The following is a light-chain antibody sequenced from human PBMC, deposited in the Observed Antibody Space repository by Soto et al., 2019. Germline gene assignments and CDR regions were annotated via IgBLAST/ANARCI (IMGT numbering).Light chain of an antibody. CDR3: QQYNSYSPYT. Sequence: DIQMTQSPSTLSASVGDRVTITCXASQSISXWLAWYQQKPGKAPKLLIYDASSLESGVPSRFSGSGSGTEFTLTISSLQPDDFATYYCQQYNSYSPYTFGQGTKLEIK. J-gene: IGKJ2*01. V-gene: IGKV1-5*01. CDR1: QSISXW. CDR2: DAS.